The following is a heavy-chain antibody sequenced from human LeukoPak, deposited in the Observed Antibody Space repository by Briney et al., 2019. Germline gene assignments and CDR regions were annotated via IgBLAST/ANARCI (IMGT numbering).Heavy chain of an antibody. Sequence: GGSLRLSCAASGFTVSSNYMSWVRQAPGKGLEWVSVIYSGGSTYYADSVKGRFTISRDNSKNTLYLQMNSLRAEDTAVYYCARDQGNGGNLEYFQHWGQGTLVTVSS. J-gene: IGHJ1*01. CDR1: GFTVSSNY. CDR3: ARDQGNGGNLEYFQH. V-gene: IGHV3-53*01. D-gene: IGHD4-23*01. CDR2: IYSGGST.